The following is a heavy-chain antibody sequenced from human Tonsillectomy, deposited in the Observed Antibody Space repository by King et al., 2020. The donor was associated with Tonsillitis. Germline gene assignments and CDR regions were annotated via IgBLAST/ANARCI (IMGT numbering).Heavy chain of an antibody. CDR2: IYQSGTT. J-gene: IGHJ6*03. Sequence: QLQESGPGLLKPSGTLSLTCAVSGGSISSRNWWGWVRQPPGKGLEWIGEIYQSGTTHYNPSLKSRVTISVAKSKNQFSLNLTSVTAADTAVYYCSKRPAAVSQYYHMDVWGKGTTVTVSS. CDR3: SKRPAAVSQYYHMDV. CDR1: GGSISSRNW. V-gene: IGHV4-4*02. D-gene: IGHD2-2*01.